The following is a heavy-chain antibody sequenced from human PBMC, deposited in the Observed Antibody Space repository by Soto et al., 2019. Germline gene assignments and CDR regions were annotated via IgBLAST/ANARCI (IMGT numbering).Heavy chain of an antibody. D-gene: IGHD5-12*01. Sequence: GGSLRLSCAASGFSFSRYAMMWVRQAPGKGQEWVAGMTGSGGDIRYADSVKGRFTISKDNSKNTLYLQMNSLRAEDTAIYYCAKDAVYNVGLWLVANWGQGTLVTVSS. CDR1: GFSFSRYA. J-gene: IGHJ4*02. V-gene: IGHV3-23*01. CDR3: AKDAVYNVGLWLVAN. CDR2: MTGSGGDI.